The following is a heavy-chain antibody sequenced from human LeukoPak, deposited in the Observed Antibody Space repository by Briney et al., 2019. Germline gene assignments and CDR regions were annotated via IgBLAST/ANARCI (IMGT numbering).Heavy chain of an antibody. CDR1: SGSTSYYY. D-gene: IGHD3-10*01. J-gene: IGHJ6*02. CDR3: ASRSGRAYYGMDV. CDR2: THYSGST. V-gene: IGHV4-59*01. Sequence: PSETLSLTCTVSSGSTSYYYWSWIRQPPGKGLEWIGSTHYSGSTKYNSSLNSRVTMSVDRSKNQFSLRLTSVTAADTAVYFCASRSGRAYYGMDVWGQGTTVIVSS.